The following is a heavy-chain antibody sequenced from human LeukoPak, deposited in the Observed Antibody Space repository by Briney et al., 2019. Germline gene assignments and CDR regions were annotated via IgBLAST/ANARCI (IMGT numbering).Heavy chain of an antibody. CDR3: ARVQRYSGWQWLHDY. CDR1: GYTFIHHY. CDR2: INPFDGFT. D-gene: IGHD6-19*01. Sequence: ASVKVSCKASGYTFIHHYLHWVRQAPGQGLEWMGIINPFDGFTSYAQKLQGRVTMTSDTSTSTVYMELRSLKSEDTAVYYCARVQRYSGWQWLHDYWGQGTLVTVSS. V-gene: IGHV1-46*04. J-gene: IGHJ4*02.